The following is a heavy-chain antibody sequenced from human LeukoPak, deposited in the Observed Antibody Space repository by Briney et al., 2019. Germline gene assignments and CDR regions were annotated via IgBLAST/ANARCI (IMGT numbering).Heavy chain of an antibody. D-gene: IGHD3-16*01. CDR2: IYYNGST. CDR1: GGSISSYY. CDR3: ATWGYGSDY. J-gene: IGHJ4*02. Sequence: PSETLSLTCTVSGGSISSYYWSWIRQPPGKGLEWIGYIYYNGSTNYNPSLKSRVTISVDTSKNQFSLKLSSVTAADTAVYYCATWGYGSDYWGQGTLVTVSS. V-gene: IGHV4-59*01.